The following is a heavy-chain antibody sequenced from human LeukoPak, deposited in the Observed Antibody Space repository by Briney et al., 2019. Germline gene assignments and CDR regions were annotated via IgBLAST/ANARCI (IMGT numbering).Heavy chain of an antibody. Sequence: SETLSLTCTVSGGSISSYYWSWIRQPAGKGLEWIGYISYSGNTYYNPSLKSRLTISVDTSKNQFSLKLSSVTAADTAVYYCARGERYNFHFDYWGQGTLVTVSS. CDR3: ARGERYNFHFDY. CDR2: ISYSGNT. CDR1: GGSISSYY. V-gene: IGHV4-59*12. J-gene: IGHJ4*02. D-gene: IGHD5-24*01.